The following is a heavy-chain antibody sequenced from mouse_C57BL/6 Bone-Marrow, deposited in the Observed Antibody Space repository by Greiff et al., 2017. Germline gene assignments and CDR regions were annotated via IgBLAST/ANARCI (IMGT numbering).Heavy chain of an antibody. Sequence: VQLQQSGAELVRPGTSVKVSCKASGYAFTNYLLEWVKQRPGQGLEWIGVINPGSGGPHSTETFKGKATLTADKSSSTAYMQRSSLTSEDSAVYFCARSRLRPHYFDDGGQGTTLTVSS. CDR3: ARSRLRPHYFDD. V-gene: IGHV1-54*01. J-gene: IGHJ2*01. D-gene: IGHD3-2*02. CDR1: GYAFTNYL. CDR2: INPGSGGP.